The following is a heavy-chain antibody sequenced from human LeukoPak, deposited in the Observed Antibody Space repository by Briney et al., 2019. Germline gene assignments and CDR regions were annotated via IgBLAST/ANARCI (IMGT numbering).Heavy chain of an antibody. J-gene: IGHJ4*02. CDR3: AVYSSLDY. V-gene: IGHV3-53*01. Sequence: GFLRLSCAASGFTVSNNYMSWVSQALGKGLEWVSLIYGGGNTYYADSVRGRFSISRDNSKNTLYLQMNSLRAEDTAIYYCAVYSSLDYWSQGTLVTVSS. CDR2: IYGGGNT. CDR1: GFTVSNNY. D-gene: IGHD3-22*01.